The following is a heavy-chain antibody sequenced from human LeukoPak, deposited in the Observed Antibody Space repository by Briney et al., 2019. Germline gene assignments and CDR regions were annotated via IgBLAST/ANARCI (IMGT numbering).Heavy chain of an antibody. CDR2: IYYSGST. Sequence: SETLSLTCTVSGGSISSYYWSWIRQPPGKGLEWIGYIYYSGSTNYNPSLKSRVTISVDTSKNQSSLKLSSVTAADTAVYYCARDRDQYSSSNWFDPWGQGTLVTVSS. V-gene: IGHV4-59*01. D-gene: IGHD6-6*01. CDR3: ARDRDQYSSSNWFDP. CDR1: GGSISSYY. J-gene: IGHJ5*02.